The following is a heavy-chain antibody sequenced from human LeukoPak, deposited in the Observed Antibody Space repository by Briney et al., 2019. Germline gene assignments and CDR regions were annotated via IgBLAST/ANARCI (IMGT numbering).Heavy chain of an antibody. Sequence: PSETLSLTCAVYGGSFSGYYWSWIRQPPGKGLEWIGEINHSGSTNHNPSLKSRVTISVDTSKNQFSLKLSSVTAADTAVYYCARHVGQVATFLYYYYMDVWGKGTTVTVSS. V-gene: IGHV4-34*01. CDR3: ARHVGQVATFLYYYYMDV. J-gene: IGHJ6*03. CDR1: GGSFSGYY. D-gene: IGHD5-12*01. CDR2: INHSGST.